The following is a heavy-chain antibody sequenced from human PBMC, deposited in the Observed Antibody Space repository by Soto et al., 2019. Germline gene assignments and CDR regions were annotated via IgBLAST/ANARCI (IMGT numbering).Heavy chain of an antibody. V-gene: IGHV3-73*01. J-gene: IGHJ4*02. CDR2: IRSKANSYAT. Sequence: EVQLVESGGGLVQPGGSLKLSCAVSGFTFSDSAMHWVRQASGKGLEWVGRIRSKANSYATSYAASVKGRFTISRDDSKNTAYLQMNSLNTEDTAVYYCTSGLDYWGQGTLVTVSS. CDR3: TSGLDY. D-gene: IGHD6-19*01. CDR1: GFTFSDSA.